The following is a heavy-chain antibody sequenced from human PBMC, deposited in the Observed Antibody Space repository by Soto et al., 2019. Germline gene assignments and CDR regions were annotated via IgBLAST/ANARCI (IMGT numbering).Heavy chain of an antibody. V-gene: IGHV4-4*02. J-gene: IGHJ6*02. CDR1: GGSVSSNNW. D-gene: IGHD2-2*01. Sequence: TSETLSLTCSVSGGSVSSNNWWSWVRQPPGKGLEWIGEIYHGGNTNYNPSLKSRVTISVDRSKNQFSLKLNSLKTEDTAVYYCATAGYCISSTCWGGYYGMDVWGQGTTVTVS. CDR2: IYHGGNT. CDR3: ATAGYCISSTCWGGYYGMDV.